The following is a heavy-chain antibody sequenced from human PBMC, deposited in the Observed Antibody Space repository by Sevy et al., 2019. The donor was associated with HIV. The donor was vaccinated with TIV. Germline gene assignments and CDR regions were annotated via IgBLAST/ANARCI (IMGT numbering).Heavy chain of an antibody. CDR1: GFTFSSYA. Sequence: GGSLRLSCAASGFTFSSYAMSWVRQAPGKGLEWVSAISGSGGSTYYADSVKGRFTISRENSKNKLYLQMNSLRAEDTAVYYCAKVDSSGYYSVSGFDYWGQGTLVTVSS. D-gene: IGHD3-22*01. V-gene: IGHV3-23*01. J-gene: IGHJ4*02. CDR3: AKVDSSGYYSVSGFDY. CDR2: ISGSGGST.